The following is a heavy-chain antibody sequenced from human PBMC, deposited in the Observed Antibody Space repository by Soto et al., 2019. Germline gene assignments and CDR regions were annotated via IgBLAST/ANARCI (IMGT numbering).Heavy chain of an antibody. J-gene: IGHJ4*02. V-gene: IGHV3-30*03. Sequence: SLRLSCAASGFSFTRYGMHWVRQAPGKGLEWVAVISDDGRNLHYGDSVRGRFTISRDNSKNTLYLQMNSLRAEDTAVYYCARVGRDPIDYWGQGTLVTVSS. D-gene: IGHD2-15*01. CDR1: GFSFTRYG. CDR3: ARVGRDPIDY. CDR2: ISDDGRNL.